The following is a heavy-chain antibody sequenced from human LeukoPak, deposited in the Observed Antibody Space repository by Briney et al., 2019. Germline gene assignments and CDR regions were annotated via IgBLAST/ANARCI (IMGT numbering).Heavy chain of an antibody. D-gene: IGHD6-19*01. CDR2: ISYSGST. V-gene: IGHV4-59*01. CDR1: GGSITSYY. J-gene: IGHJ4*02. Sequence: PSETLSLTCTVSGGSITSYYWNWIWQPPGKGLEWIGYISYSGSTNYNPSLSSRVTISVDTSKDRFSLKLSSVTAADTAVYYCARARSGYSSLDYWGQGALVTVSS. CDR3: ARARSGYSSLDY.